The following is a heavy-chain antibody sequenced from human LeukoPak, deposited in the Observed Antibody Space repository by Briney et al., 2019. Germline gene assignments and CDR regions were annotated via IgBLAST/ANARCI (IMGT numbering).Heavy chain of an antibody. D-gene: IGHD7-27*01. V-gene: IGHV1-2*02. Sequence: ASVKVSCKASRYTFTAYYVHWVRQAPGQGLEWMGWINPNSGDTNYAQKFQGRVTMTRDTSISTAYMELSRLRSDDTAMYYCARQLTGSFDYWGQGALVTVSS. CDR1: RYTFTAYY. J-gene: IGHJ4*02. CDR3: ARQLTGSFDY. CDR2: INPNSGDT.